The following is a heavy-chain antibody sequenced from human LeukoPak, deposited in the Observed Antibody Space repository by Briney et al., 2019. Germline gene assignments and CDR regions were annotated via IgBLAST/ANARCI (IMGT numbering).Heavy chain of an antibody. D-gene: IGHD6-19*01. CDR3: ARSVAGISWFDP. V-gene: IGHV3-13*01. J-gene: IGHJ5*02. CDR2: IGTSGDS. Sequence: GGSLRLSCAASGFSFSSYDMHWVRQITGKGLEWVSVIGTSGDSLYAGSARGRFTISRENAKNSLYLQMNSLRAGDTAVYYCARSVAGISWFDPWGQGTLVTVSS. CDR1: GFSFSSYD.